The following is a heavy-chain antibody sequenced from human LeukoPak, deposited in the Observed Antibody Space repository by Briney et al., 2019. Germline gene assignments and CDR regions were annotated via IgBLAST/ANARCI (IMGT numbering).Heavy chain of an antibody. CDR1: GGSISSGGYS. V-gene: IGHV4-30-4*07. CDR2: IYYSGST. Sequence: SETLSLTCAVSGGSISSGGYSWSWIRQPPGKGLEWIGYIYYSGSTYYNPSLKSRVTISVDTSKNQFSLKLSSVTAADTAVYYCARGRGGGRIDYWGQGTLVTVSS. D-gene: IGHD2-15*01. CDR3: ARGRGGGRIDY. J-gene: IGHJ4*02.